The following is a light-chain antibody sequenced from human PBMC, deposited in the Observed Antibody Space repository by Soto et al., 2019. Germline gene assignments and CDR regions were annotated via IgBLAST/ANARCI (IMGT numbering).Light chain of an antibody. V-gene: IGKV3-20*01. J-gene: IGKJ2*01. CDR2: GTS. CDR1: QGVSSSY. Sequence: EVVLTQSPGTLSLSPGERATLSCRAGQGVSSSYLAWYQQKPGQAPRLLIYGTSRRATGIPDRFSGSGSVTDFTLTISRLEHEYFALYFWQQYGSSPYTFGQGTKLEIK. CDR3: QQYGSSPYT.